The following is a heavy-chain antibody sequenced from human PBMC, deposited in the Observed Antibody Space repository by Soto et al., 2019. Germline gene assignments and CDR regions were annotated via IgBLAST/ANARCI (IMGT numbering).Heavy chain of an antibody. Sequence: SETLSLTCAVSGGSISSGGYCWSWSRQPAGKGLEWIGYIYHSGSTYYNPSLKSRVTISVDRSKNQFSLKLSSVTAADTAVYYCARNTPRMKYYDFWSGPLPHYGMDVWGQGTTVTVSS. CDR2: IYHSGST. CDR3: ARNTPRMKYYDFWSGPLPHYGMDV. CDR1: GGSISSGGYC. D-gene: IGHD3-3*01. V-gene: IGHV4-30-2*01. J-gene: IGHJ6*02.